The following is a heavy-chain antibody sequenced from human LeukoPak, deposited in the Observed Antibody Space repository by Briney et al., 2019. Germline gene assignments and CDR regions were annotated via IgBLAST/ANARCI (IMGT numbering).Heavy chain of an antibody. V-gene: IGHV4-34*01. CDR2: INHSGST. D-gene: IGHD6-19*01. CDR1: GGSFSGYY. J-gene: IGHJ6*02. Sequence: PSETLSLTCAVYGGSFSGYYWSWIRQPPGKGLEWIGEINHSGSTNYNPSLKSRVTISVDTSKNQFSLQLNSVTPEDTAVYYCARVVHWSSGWTAIQNYYYYGMDVWGQGTTVTVSS. CDR3: ARVVHWSSGWTAIQNYYYYGMDV.